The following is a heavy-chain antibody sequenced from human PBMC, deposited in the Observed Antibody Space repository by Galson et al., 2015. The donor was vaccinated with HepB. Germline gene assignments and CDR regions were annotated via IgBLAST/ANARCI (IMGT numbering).Heavy chain of an antibody. D-gene: IGHD3-9*01. CDR1: GFTFSSYA. J-gene: IGHJ4*02. V-gene: IGHV3-30*04. Sequence: SLRLSCAASGFTFSSYAMHWVRQAPGKGLEWVAVISYDGSNKYYADSVKGRFTISRDNSKNTLYLQMNSLRAEDTAVYYCARGGWAYDILTGYPDYWGQGTLVTVSS. CDR3: ARGGWAYDILTGYPDY. CDR2: ISYDGSNK.